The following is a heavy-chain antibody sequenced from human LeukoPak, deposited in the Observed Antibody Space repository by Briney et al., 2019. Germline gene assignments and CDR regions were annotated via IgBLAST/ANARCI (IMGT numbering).Heavy chain of an antibody. V-gene: IGHV4-59*08. Sequence: SETLSLTCTVSGGSISSYYWSWIRQPPGKGLEWIGYIYYSGRTNYNPSLKSRVTISVDTSKNQFSLKLSSVTAADTAVYYCARGYCSGGTCYGYFDLRGRGTLVTVSS. CDR3: ARGYCSGGTCYGYFDL. J-gene: IGHJ2*01. CDR2: IYYSGRT. CDR1: GGSISSYY. D-gene: IGHD2-15*01.